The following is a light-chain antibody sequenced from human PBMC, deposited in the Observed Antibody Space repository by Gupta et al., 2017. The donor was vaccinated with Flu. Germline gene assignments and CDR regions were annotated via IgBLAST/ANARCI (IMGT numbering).Light chain of an antibody. Sequence: TSSDVGGYNYVSWYQQHPGKAPKLMIYDVSNRPSGVSNRFSGSKSGNTASLTISGLQAEDEADYYCSSYTSSSVLLFGTGTKVTVL. CDR1: SSDVGGYNY. V-gene: IGLV2-14*04. CDR2: DVS. J-gene: IGLJ1*01. CDR3: SSYTSSSVLL.